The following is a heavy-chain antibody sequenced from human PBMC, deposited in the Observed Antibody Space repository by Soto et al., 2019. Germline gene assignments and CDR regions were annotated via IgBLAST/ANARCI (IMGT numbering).Heavy chain of an antibody. CDR3: ARAPRYCSSTSCSYYFDY. J-gene: IGHJ4*02. CDR2: MNPNSGNT. D-gene: IGHD2-2*01. CDR1: GYTFTSYD. Sequence: ASVKVSCKASGYTFTSYDINWVRQATGQGLEWMGWMNPNSGNTGYAQKFQGRVTMTRNTSISTTYMELSSLRSEDTAVYYCARAPRYCSSTSCSYYFDYWGQGTLVTVSS. V-gene: IGHV1-8*01.